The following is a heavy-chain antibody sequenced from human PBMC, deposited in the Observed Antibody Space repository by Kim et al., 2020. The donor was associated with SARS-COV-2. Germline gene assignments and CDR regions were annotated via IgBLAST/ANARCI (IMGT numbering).Heavy chain of an antibody. CDR1: GYTFTGYY. CDR3: ARDRKGDVGAAMVPLLDNWFDP. D-gene: IGHD5-18*01. V-gene: IGHV1-2*06. CDR2: INPNSGGT. J-gene: IGHJ5*02. Sequence: ASVKDSCKASGYTFTGYYMHWVRQAPGQGLEWMGRINPNSGGTNYAQKFQGRVTMTRDTSISTAYMELSRLRSDDTAVYYCARDRKGDVGAAMVPLLDNWFDPWGQGTLVTVSS.